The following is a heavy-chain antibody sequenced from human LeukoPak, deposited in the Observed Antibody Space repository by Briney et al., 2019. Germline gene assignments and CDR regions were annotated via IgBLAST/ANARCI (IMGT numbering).Heavy chain of an antibody. Sequence: KPGGSLRLSCAASGFTFSDYYMSWIRQAPGKGLEWVSYISSSGSNIYYADSVKGRFTISRDNAKNSLYLQMNSLRAEDTAVYYCAGYDSSGYYSYYFDYWGQGTLVTVSS. CDR3: AGYDSSGYYSYYFDY. CDR1: GFTFSDYY. CDR2: ISSSGSNI. V-gene: IGHV3-11*01. J-gene: IGHJ4*02. D-gene: IGHD3-22*01.